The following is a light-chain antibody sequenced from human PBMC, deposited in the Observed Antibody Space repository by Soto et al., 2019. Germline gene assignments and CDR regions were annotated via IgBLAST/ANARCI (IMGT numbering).Light chain of an antibody. CDR1: QSVSSSH. J-gene: IGKJ5*01. CDR2: AAS. V-gene: IGKV3-20*01. Sequence: EILFAPSPCTLAFSPGARAPLSFRASQSVSSSHLAWYQHKPGQAPRLLIYAASSRATGSPDRFSGGGSGTDFTLTISRLEPEDFAVYYCQQYGYSPITFGHGTRLEIK. CDR3: QQYGYSPIT.